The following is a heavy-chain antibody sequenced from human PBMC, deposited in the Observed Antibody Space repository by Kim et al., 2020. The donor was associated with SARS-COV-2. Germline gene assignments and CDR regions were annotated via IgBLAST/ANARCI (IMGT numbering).Heavy chain of an antibody. J-gene: IGHJ3*02. CDR3: ARGRVATIDKSAFDI. D-gene: IGHD5-12*01. Sequence: DSVKGRFTISRDNAKNSLYLQMNSLRAEDTAVYYCARGRVATIDKSAFDIWGQGTMVTVSS. V-gene: IGHV3-11*06.